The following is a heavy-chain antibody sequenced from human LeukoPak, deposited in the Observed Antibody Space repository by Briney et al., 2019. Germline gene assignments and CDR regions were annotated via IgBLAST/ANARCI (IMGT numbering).Heavy chain of an antibody. CDR1: GFTFSSYA. D-gene: IGHD6-13*01. Sequence: GGSLRLSCAASGFTFSSYAMSWVRQAPGEGLEWVSAISGSGGSTYYADSVKGRFTISRDNSKNTLYLQMNSLRAEDTAVYYCAKQARYSSSWYIDYWGQGTLVTVSS. CDR3: AKQARYSSSWYIDY. CDR2: ISGSGGST. V-gene: IGHV3-23*01. J-gene: IGHJ4*02.